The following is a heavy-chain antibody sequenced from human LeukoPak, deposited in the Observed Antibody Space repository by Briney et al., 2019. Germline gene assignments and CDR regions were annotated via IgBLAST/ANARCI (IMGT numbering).Heavy chain of an antibody. Sequence: ASVKVSCKASGYMFTGHYMHWVRQAPGQGLEWMGWINPNSGGTNYAQKFQGRVTMTRDTSISTAYMELSSLRSDDTAVYYCARVTEHTAMVLWYFDLWGRGTLVTV. V-gene: IGHV1-2*02. D-gene: IGHD5-18*01. J-gene: IGHJ2*01. CDR2: INPNSGGT. CDR3: ARVTEHTAMVLWYFDL. CDR1: GYMFTGHY.